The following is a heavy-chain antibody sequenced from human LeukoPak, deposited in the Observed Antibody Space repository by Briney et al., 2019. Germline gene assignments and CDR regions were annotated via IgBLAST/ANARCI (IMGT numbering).Heavy chain of an antibody. CDR3: ARARQQLVMNWFDP. CDR2: INPNSGGT. CDR1: GYTFTVYY. V-gene: IGHV1-2*02. D-gene: IGHD6-13*01. Sequence: ASVKVSCKASGYTFTVYYMHWVRQAPGQGLEWMGWINPNSGGTNYAQKFQGRVTMTRDTSISTAYMELSSLRSDDTAVYYCARARQQLVMNWFDPWGQGTLVSVSS. J-gene: IGHJ5*02.